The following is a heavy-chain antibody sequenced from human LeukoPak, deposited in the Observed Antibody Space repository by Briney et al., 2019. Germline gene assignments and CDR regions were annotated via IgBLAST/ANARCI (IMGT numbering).Heavy chain of an antibody. D-gene: IGHD3-22*01. V-gene: IGHV4-4*07. CDR3: ARLKYYDSTGYSPGYYMDV. CDR1: GGTIINYD. Sequence: WETLTLTCTVSGGTIINYDWSWIRQAAGTGLEWVGRIYVTGSTIYNPSLQSRLSMSVDTSKNQFSLRLTSVTAADTAVYYCARLKYYDSTGYSPGYYMDVWGKGITVTVSS. J-gene: IGHJ6*03. CDR2: IYVTGST.